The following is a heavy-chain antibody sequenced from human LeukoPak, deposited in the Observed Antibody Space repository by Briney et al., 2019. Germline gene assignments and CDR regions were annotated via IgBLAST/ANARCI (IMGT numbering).Heavy chain of an antibody. J-gene: IGHJ4*02. V-gene: IGHV3-23*01. CDR1: GFTFSSYA. Sequence: GGSLRLSCAASGFTFSSYAMSWVRQAPGKGLEWVSAISGSGGSTYYADSVKGRFTISRDNSKNTLYLQMNSLRAEDTAVYYCAKDGGYDSSGYYYPYFDYWGQGTLVTVSS. CDR3: AKDGGYDSSGYYYPYFDY. CDR2: ISGSGGST. D-gene: IGHD3-22*01.